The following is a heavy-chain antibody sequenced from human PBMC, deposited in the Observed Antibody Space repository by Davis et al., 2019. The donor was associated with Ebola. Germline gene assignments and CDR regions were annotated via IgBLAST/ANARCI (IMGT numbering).Heavy chain of an antibody. Sequence: GESLKISCAASGFTFSSYGMHWVRQAPGKGLEWVAFIRYDGSNNYYGDSVKGRFTISRDNSKNTLYLQMNSLRAEDTAVYYCAKDPLARGYYYYYMDVWGKGTTVTVSS. D-gene: IGHD3-16*01. V-gene: IGHV3-30*02. CDR3: AKDPLARGYYYYYMDV. CDR1: GFTFSSYG. CDR2: IRYDGSNN. J-gene: IGHJ6*03.